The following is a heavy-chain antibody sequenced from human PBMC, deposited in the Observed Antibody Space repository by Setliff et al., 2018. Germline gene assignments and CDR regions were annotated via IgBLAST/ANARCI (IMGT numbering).Heavy chain of an antibody. Sequence: SETLSLTCIVSGVSVSRHYWSWIRQPPGKTLEWIGYIYTGGSTTYNPSLKSRVTLSLDTSKNHLSLNLTSVTAADTAVYYCARDVWGAGTGWFDPWGRGILVTV. CDR1: GVSVSRHY. V-gene: IGHV4-4*08. CDR3: ARDVWGAGTGWFDP. J-gene: IGHJ5*02. CDR2: IYTGGST. D-gene: IGHD1-1*01.